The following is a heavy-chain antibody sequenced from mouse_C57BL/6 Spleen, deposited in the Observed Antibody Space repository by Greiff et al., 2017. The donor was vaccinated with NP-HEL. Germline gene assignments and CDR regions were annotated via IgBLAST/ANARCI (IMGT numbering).Heavy chain of an antibody. D-gene: IGHD2-4*01. Sequence: EVQLVVSGPELVKPGASVKMSCKASGYTFTDYNMHWVKQSHGKSLEWIGYINPNNGGTSYNQKFKGKATLTVNKSSSTAYMEHRSLTSEDSAVYYCARWGDYDGDWYFDVWGTGTTVTVSS. J-gene: IGHJ1*03. V-gene: IGHV1-22*01. CDR1: GYTFTDYN. CDR2: INPNNGGT. CDR3: ARWGDYDGDWYFDV.